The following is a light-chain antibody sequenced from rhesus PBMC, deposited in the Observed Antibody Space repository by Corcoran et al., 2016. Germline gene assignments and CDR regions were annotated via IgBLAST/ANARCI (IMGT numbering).Light chain of an antibody. Sequence: DIQMTQSPSSLSASVGDKVTITCRASQGISSWLAWYQQKPGKAPKLLIYAASSLQSGGPSRFSGSGAGTDYTLTISSLQPEDFATYYCQQGYNTPYSFGQGTKVEIK. CDR1: QGISSW. J-gene: IGKJ2*01. V-gene: IGKV1-18*01. CDR3: QQGYNTPYS. CDR2: AAS.